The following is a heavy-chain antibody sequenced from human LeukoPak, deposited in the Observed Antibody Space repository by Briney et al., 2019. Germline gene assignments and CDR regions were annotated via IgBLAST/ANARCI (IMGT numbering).Heavy chain of an antibody. CDR3: ATYDSSGYPRGGAFDI. V-gene: IGHV3-7*01. Sequence: GGSLRLSCAASGFTYSSYWMSCVRQAPGKGLEWVANIKQDGSEKYYVDSVKGRFTISRDNAKNSLYLQMNSLRAEDTAVYYCATYDSSGYPRGGAFDIWGQGTMVTVSS. J-gene: IGHJ3*02. CDR2: IKQDGSEK. D-gene: IGHD3-22*01. CDR1: GFTYSSYW.